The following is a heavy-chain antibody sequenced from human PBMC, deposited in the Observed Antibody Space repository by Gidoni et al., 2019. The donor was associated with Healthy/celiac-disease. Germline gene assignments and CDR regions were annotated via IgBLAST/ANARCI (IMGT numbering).Heavy chain of an antibody. CDR2: INHSGST. J-gene: IGHJ5*02. CDR1: GGSFSGYY. V-gene: IGHV4-34*01. Sequence: QVQLQQWGAGLLKPSETLSLTSAVYGGSFSGYYWSWIRQPPGKGLEWIGEINHSGSTNYNPSLKSRVTISVDTSKNQFSLKLSSVTAADTAVYYCARRVDSWNYVNWFDPWGQGTLVTVSS. CDR3: ARRVDSWNYVNWFDP. D-gene: IGHD1-7*01.